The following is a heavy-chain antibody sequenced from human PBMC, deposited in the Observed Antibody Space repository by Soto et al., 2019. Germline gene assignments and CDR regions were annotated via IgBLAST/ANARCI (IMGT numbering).Heavy chain of an antibody. D-gene: IGHD3-10*01. CDR1: GYTFTGYY. CDR3: SRGWRRGVPGRYEH. V-gene: IGHV1-2*04. CDR2: INPNSGGT. J-gene: IGHJ1*01. Sequence: ASVKVSCKASGYTFTGYYMHWVRQAPGQGLEWMGWINPNSGGTNYAQKFQGWVTMTRDTSISTAYMELSRLRSDDTAVYYCSRGWRRGVPGRYEHWGQRTLVTVSS.